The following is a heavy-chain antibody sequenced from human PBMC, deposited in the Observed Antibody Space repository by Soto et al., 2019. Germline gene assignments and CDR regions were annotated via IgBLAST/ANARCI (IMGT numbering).Heavy chain of an antibody. J-gene: IGHJ6*03. V-gene: IGHV4-34*01. CDR2: INHSGST. Sequence: QVQLQQWGAGLLKPSETLSLTCAVYGGSFSGYYWSWIRQPPGKGLEWIGEINHSGSTNYNPSRKRRVTISVDTYKNQLSQTLSSVTAEDTAVYYCASHIYYYYMDVWGKGTTVTVSS. CDR3: ASHIYYYYMDV. CDR1: GGSFSGYY.